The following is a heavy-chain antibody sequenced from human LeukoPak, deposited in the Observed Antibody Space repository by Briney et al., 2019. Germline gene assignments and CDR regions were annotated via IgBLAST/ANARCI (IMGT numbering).Heavy chain of an antibody. D-gene: IGHD3-22*01. Sequence: GGSPRLSCAASGFTFSIYTIHWVRQAPGKGLEWVALISYDGSNKYYGDSVKGRFTISRDNSKNTLYLQMNSLRADDTAVYYCATDSSPDFWGQGTLVTVSS. CDR2: ISYDGSNK. V-gene: IGHV3-30*04. J-gene: IGHJ4*02. CDR3: ATDSSPDF. CDR1: GFTFSIYT.